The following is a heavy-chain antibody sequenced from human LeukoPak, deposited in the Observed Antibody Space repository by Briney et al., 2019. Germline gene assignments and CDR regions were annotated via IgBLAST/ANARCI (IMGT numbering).Heavy chain of an antibody. CDR2: ISTGSNCI. J-gene: IGHJ4*02. CDR1: GFTFRTYT. D-gene: IGHD4-17*01. CDR3: ARLFDYGDYRAEPY. Sequence: GVALRLSCAASGFTFRTYTMHWVRQAPGKRREWVSSISTGSNCISYADSVKGRFTISRDNAKNSLYLQMNSLLAEDTAVYYCARLFDYGDYRAEPYWGQGTLVTVSS. V-gene: IGHV3-21*01.